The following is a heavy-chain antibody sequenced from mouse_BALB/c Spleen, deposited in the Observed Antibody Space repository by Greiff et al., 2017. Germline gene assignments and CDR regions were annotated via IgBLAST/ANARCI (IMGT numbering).Heavy chain of an antibody. D-gene: IGHD1-1*01. V-gene: IGHV14-3*02. CDR1: GFNIKDSY. CDR2: IDPANGNT. Sequence: VQLQQSGAELVKPGASVKLSCTASGFNIKDSYMHWVKQRPEQGLEWIGRIDPANGNTKYDPKFQGKATITADTSSNTAYLQLSSLTSEDTAVYYCARGYYGSLDVWGAGTTVTVSS. CDR3: ARGYYGSLDV. J-gene: IGHJ1*01.